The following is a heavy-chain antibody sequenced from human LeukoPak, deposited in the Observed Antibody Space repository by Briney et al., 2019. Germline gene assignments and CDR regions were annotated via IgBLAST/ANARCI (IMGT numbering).Heavy chain of an antibody. D-gene: IGHD6-13*01. CDR1: GYTLTELS. V-gene: IGHV1-24*01. J-gene: IGHJ4*02. CDR2: FDPEDGET. Sequence: ASVKVSCKVSGYTLTELSMHWVRQAPGKGLEWMGGFDPEDGETIYAQKFQGRVTMTEDTSTDTAYMELSSLRSEDTAVCYCATGGVRIAAAGLDYWGQGTLVTVSS. CDR3: ATGGVRIAAAGLDY.